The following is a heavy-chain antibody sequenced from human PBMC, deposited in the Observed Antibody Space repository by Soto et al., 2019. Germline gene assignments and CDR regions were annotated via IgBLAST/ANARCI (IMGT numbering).Heavy chain of an antibody. V-gene: IGHV4-59*01. Sequence: SETLSLTCTVSGGSISSYYWSWIRQPPGKGLEWIGYIYYSGSTNYNPSLKSRVTISVDTSKNQFSLKLSSVTAADTAVYYCARATYDYVWGSYRYPPYRFDYWGQGTLVTSPQ. CDR1: GGSISSYY. CDR2: IYYSGST. CDR3: ARATYDYVWGSYRYPPYRFDY. J-gene: IGHJ4*02. D-gene: IGHD3-16*02.